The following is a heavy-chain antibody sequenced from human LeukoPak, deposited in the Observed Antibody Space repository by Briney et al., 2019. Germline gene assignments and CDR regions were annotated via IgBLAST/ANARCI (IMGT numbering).Heavy chain of an antibody. J-gene: IGHJ6*03. D-gene: IGHD1-26*01. V-gene: IGHV3-48*01. CDR2: IRNGSGNK. Sequence: GGSLRLSCAASEFTFSYYSMIWVRQAPGKGLEWISYIRNGSGNKYYVDSVKGRFTISRDNAKNLLYLQMNNLRADDTAVYYCARAAKWEFYHYYMDVWGKGTTVAVSS. CDR1: EFTFSYYS. CDR3: ARAAKWEFYHYYMDV.